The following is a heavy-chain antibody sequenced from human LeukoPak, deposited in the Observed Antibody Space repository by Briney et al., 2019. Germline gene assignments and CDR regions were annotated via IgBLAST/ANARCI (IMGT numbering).Heavy chain of an antibody. D-gene: IGHD1-1*01. CDR2: MNPNSGNK. Sequence: GASVTVSCKASAYTFGNYDINWVRQAAGQGLEWMGWMNPNSGNKGYAQKFQGRVTMTSDTSISTAYMELSSLSSEDTAIYYCASELRHQDYWGQGTLVTVSS. CDR3: ASELRHQDY. J-gene: IGHJ4*02. V-gene: IGHV1-8*01. CDR1: AYTFGNYD.